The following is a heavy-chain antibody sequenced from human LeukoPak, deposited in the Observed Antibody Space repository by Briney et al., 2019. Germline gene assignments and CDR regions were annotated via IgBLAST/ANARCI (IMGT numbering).Heavy chain of an antibody. CDR1: GFTFDDYA. D-gene: IGHD2-15*01. J-gene: IGHJ6*03. CDR2: ISWNSGSI. V-gene: IGHV3-9*01. CDR3: AKDMGSGLGYMDV. Sequence: PGRSLRLSCAASGFTFDDYAMHWVRQAPGKCLEWVSGISWNSGSIGYADSVKGRFTISRDNAKNSLYLQMNSLRAEDTALYYCAKDMGSGLGYMDVWGKGTTVTISS.